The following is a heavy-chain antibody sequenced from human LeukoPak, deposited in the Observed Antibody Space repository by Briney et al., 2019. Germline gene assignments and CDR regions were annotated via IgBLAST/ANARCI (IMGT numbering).Heavy chain of an antibody. CDR3: ARALTTLTYEGY. Sequence: GGSLRLSCAASGFTFSSYTMHWIRQAPGKGLEWVSSISGSNSYIFYADSVKGRFTVSRDNAKDSLYLQTNSLRAEDTAVYYCARALTTLTYEGYWGQGTLVTFSS. J-gene: IGHJ4*02. D-gene: IGHD1-1*01. CDR1: GFTFSSYT. CDR2: ISGSNSYI. V-gene: IGHV3-21*01.